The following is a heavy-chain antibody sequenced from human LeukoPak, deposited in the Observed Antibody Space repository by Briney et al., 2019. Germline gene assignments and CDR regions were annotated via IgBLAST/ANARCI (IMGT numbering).Heavy chain of an antibody. V-gene: IGHV3-30*04. CDR1: GFTFSSYE. D-gene: IGHD3-10*02. CDR2: ISYDGSNK. CDR3: TRHVPGLNWFDP. J-gene: IGHJ5*02. Sequence: GGSLSLSCAASGFTFSSYEMNWVRQPPGKGLGWVAVISYDGSNKNYADSVKGRFTISRDNSKTTLYLQMNSLRAEDTAVYYCTRHVPGLNWFDPWGQGTLVTVSS.